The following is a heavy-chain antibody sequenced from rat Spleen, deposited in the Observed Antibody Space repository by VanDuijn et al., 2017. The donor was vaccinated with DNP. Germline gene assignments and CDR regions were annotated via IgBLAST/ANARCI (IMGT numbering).Heavy chain of an antibody. V-gene: IGHV5-58*01. J-gene: IGHJ2*01. CDR2: ISYEGSGT. CDR3: ARLGGSPFDY. CDR1: GFTFSSYW. D-gene: IGHD5-1*01. Sequence: EVQLVETGGGLVQPGRSLKLSCVASGFTFSSYWMFWIRQPPGKGLEWVASISYEGSGTYYGDSVKGRFTISRDNAKSTLYLQMNSLRSEDTATYYCARLGGSPFDYWGQGVMVTVSS.